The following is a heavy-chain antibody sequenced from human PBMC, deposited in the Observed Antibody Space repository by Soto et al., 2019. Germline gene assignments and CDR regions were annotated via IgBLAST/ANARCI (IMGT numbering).Heavy chain of an antibody. D-gene: IGHD6-13*01. V-gene: IGHV1-18*01. CDR3: AHSGPIATVAFDY. CDR2: ISAYNGNT. CDR1: GYTFTSYG. J-gene: IGHJ4*02. Sequence: ASVKVSCKASGYTFTSYGISWVRQAPGQGLEWMGWISAYNGNTNYAQKLQGRVTMTTDTSTSTAYMELRSLRSEDTATYFCAHSGPIATVAFDYWGQGILVTVS.